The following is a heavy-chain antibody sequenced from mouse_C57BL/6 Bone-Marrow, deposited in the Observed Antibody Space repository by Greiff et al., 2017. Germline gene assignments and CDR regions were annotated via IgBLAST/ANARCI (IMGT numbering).Heavy chain of an antibody. D-gene: IGHD1-1*02. CDR3: SSFGGNYFDF. Sequence: EVQLQESGAELVRPGASVKLSCTASGFTIKDDYIHWVKQRPEQGLEWIGWIDPEIGDTEYASKFQGKATITSDTSSNTAYLQLSSLTSEDTAVYYCSSFGGNYFDFGGRGTPLSVAS. J-gene: IGHJ2*01. V-gene: IGHV14-4*01. CDR2: IDPEIGDT. CDR1: GFTIKDDY.